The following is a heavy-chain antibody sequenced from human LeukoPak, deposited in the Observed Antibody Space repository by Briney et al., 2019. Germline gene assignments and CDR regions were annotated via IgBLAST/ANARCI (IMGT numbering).Heavy chain of an antibody. Sequence: GASVKVSCKASGYTFTSYGISWVRQAPGQGLEWMGWISAYNGNTNYAQKLQGRVTMTTDTSTSTAYMELRSLRSDDTAVYYCARARKGYDFWSGYRVDDAFDIWGQGTMVTVSS. CDR2: ISAYNGNT. V-gene: IGHV1-18*01. J-gene: IGHJ3*02. CDR1: GYTFTSYG. D-gene: IGHD3-3*01. CDR3: ARARKGYDFWSGYRVDDAFDI.